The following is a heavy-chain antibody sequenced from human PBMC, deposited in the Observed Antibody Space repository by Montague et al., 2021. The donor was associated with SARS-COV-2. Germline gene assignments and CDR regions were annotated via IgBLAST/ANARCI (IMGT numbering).Heavy chain of an antibody. CDR1: GSSTSNYY. V-gene: IGHV4-59*01. J-gene: IGHJ4*02. D-gene: IGHD2-15*01. Sequence: SETLSLTCSVSGSSTSNYYWTWIRQSPGKGLQWIGYIFYTGSTKFNPSPKSRVSMSLDTSKNHFSLRLSAVTAADTARYYCARAQNICFIANCVNYFDLWGLGALVTVSS. CDR2: IFYTGST. CDR3: ARAQNICFIANCVNYFDL.